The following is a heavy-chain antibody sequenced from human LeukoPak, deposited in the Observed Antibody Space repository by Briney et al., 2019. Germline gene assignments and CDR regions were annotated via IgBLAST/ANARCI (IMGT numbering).Heavy chain of an antibody. J-gene: IGHJ4*02. CDR2: IYYSGST. D-gene: IGHD4-17*01. V-gene: IGHV4-39*01. CDR1: GFTFSDYY. CDR3: ARRTGSNFDY. Sequence: GSLRLSCAASGFTFSDYYMSWIRQPPGKGLEWIGSIYYSGSTYYNPSLKSRVTISVDTSKNQFSLKLSSVTAADTAVYYCARRTGSNFDYWGQGTLVTVSS.